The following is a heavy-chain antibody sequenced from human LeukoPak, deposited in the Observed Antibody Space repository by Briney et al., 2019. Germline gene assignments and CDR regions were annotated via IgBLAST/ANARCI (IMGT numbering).Heavy chain of an antibody. V-gene: IGHV1-69*05. CDR1: GGTFSSYA. CDR3: ARSPTDFWSGYRSEYYYYYYMDV. D-gene: IGHD3-3*01. CDR2: IIPIFGTA. Sequence: SVKVSCKASGGTFSSYAISWVRQAPGQGLEWMGGIIPIFGTANCAQKFQGRVTITTDESTSTAYMELSSLRSEDTAVYYCARSPTDFWSGYRSEYYYYYYMDVWGKGTTVTVSS. J-gene: IGHJ6*03.